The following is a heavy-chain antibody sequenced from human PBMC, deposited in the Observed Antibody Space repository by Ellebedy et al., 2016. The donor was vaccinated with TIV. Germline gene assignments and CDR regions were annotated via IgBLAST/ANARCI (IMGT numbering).Heavy chain of an antibody. CDR1: GYTFTGYY. V-gene: IGHV1-2*02. D-gene: IGHD2-21*02. Sequence: AASVKVSCKASGYTFTGYYIHWVRQAPGHGLEWMGWINPKNGGTNYAQKFKGRVTMTRDTSISTAYMELSWLRSDDTAVYYCARDGACGGDCYGDNYWGHGSLVTVSS. CDR3: ARDGACGGDCYGDNY. J-gene: IGHJ4*01. CDR2: INPKNGGT.